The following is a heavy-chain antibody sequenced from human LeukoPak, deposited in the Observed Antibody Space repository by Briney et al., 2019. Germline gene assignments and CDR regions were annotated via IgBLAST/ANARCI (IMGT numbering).Heavy chain of an antibody. CDR3: ARRGRLLVNYGMDV. J-gene: IGHJ6*02. CDR2: IYYSGST. Sequence: SETLSLTCTVSGGSISSSFYYWGWIRQPPGKGLEWIGSIYYSGSTYYNPSLKSRVTISVDTSKNQFSLKLSSVTAADTAVYYCARRGRLLVNYGMDVWGQGTTVTVSS. V-gene: IGHV4-39*01. CDR1: GGSISSSFYY. D-gene: IGHD3-22*01.